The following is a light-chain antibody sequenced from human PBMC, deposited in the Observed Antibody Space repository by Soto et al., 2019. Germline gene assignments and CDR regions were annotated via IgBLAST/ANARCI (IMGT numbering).Light chain of an antibody. CDR3: QQYDASKT. J-gene: IGKJ1*01. Sequence: EIVLTQSPGTLSLSPGERATLSCRASQTLNRNYLAWYQQRPGQAPRLLIYAAFSRATGIPDRFSGSGSGTDFTLTISRLEPEDFAVYYCQQYDASKTFGQGTRVE. CDR1: QTLNRNY. V-gene: IGKV3-20*01. CDR2: AAF.